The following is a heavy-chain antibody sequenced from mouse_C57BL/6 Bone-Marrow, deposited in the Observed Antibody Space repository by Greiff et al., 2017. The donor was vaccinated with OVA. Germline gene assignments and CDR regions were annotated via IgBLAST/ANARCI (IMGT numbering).Heavy chain of an antibody. D-gene: IGHD1-1*01. Sequence: QVQLQQPGAELVKPGASVKLSCKASGYTFTSYWMQWVKQRPGQGLEWIGEIDPSDSYTNYNQKFKGKATLTVDTSSSTAYMQLSSLTSEDSAVYYCASTVKDYWGQGTSVTVSS. V-gene: IGHV1-50*01. CDR2: IDPSDSYT. CDR3: ASTVKDY. J-gene: IGHJ4*01. CDR1: GYTFTSYW.